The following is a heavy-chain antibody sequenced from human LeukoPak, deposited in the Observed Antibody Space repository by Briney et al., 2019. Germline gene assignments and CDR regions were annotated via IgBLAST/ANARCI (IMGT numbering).Heavy chain of an antibody. CDR2: IRYDGSNK. D-gene: IGHD3-10*01. CDR1: GFTFSSYG. J-gene: IGHJ4*02. V-gene: IGHV3-30*02. CDR3: AKDKVTMVRGVILPSSDY. Sequence: VGSLRLSCAASGFTFSSYGMHWVRQAPGKGLEWVAFIRYDGSNKYYADSVKGRFTISRDNSKNTLYLQMNSLRAEDTAVYYCAKDKVTMVRGVILPSSDYWGQGTLVTVSS.